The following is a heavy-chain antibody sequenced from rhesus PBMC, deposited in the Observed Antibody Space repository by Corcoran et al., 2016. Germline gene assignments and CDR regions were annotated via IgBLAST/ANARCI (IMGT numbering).Heavy chain of an antibody. D-gene: IGHD4-23*01. J-gene: IGHJ5-2*02. CDR2: IRSGGST. Sequence: QVQLQQWGEGLVKPSETLSLTGAVYGGSVSGYWWGWTRQPPGTGLAWIGRIRSGGSTNYNPSLKSRVTISIDTSKNQFSLKLSSVTAADTAVYYCARRAWRYTVMEDSLDVWGRGVLVTVSS. CDR3: ARRAWRYTVMEDSLDV. V-gene: IGHV4-160*01. CDR1: GGSVSGYW.